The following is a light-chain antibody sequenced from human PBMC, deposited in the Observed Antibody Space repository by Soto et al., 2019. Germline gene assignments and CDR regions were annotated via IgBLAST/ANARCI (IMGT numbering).Light chain of an antibody. CDR3: NQSYSVQLT. V-gene: IGKV1-39*01. CDR1: QSISSF. CDR2: ATS. Sequence: DIQMTESPSALSASVGDRFTITCLASQSISSFLNWYQQKQGKAPNLMIYATSTLQSGVPSRFGGSGSETDFTLTISSLQPEDFATYYCNQSYSVQLTFGGGTKV. J-gene: IGKJ4*01.